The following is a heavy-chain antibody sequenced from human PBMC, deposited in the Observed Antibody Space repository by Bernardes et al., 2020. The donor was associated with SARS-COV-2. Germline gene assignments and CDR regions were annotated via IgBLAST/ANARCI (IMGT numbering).Heavy chain of an antibody. D-gene: IGHD7-27*01. CDR1: GFTFSSYA. CDR2: VGGIGGST. V-gene: IGHV3-23*01. Sequence: GGSLRLSCEASGFTFSSYAMSWVRQAPGKGLEWVSAVGGIGGSTYYADSVKGRFTISRDNSKNTLSLEMNSLRAEDTARYYCAKEHWGSGVGTFDMWGQGTMVTVSS. J-gene: IGHJ3*02. CDR3: AKEHWGSGVGTFDM.